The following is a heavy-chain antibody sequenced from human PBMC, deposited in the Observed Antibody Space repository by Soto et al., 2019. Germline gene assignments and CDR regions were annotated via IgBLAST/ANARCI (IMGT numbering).Heavy chain of an antibody. J-gene: IGHJ6*03. Sequence: GGSLRLSCAASGFTFSSHTMGWVRQPLGKGLEWVSVVGPNGIVKYYAGAVQGRFIISRDNFKSTLDLQMNSLRAEDTAVYYCARRGQEQLVQGYYYYMDIWGKGTTVTVSS. CDR1: GFTFSSHT. CDR3: ARRGQEQLVQGYYYYMDI. D-gene: IGHD6-6*01. CDR2: VGPNGIVK. V-gene: IGHV3-23*01.